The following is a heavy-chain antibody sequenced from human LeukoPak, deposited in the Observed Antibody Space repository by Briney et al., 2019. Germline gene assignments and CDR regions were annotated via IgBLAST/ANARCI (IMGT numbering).Heavy chain of an antibody. J-gene: IGHJ6*02. CDR1: GGTFSSYA. V-gene: IGHV1-69*13. CDR3: ARAPIVVANYYYYGMDV. Sequence: SVKVSCKASGGTFSSYAISWVRQAPGQGLEWMGGIIPIFGTANYAQKFQGRVTITADESTSTAYMELSSLRSEDTAVYYCARAPIVVANYYYYGMDVWGQGTTVTVSS. CDR2: IIPIFGTA. D-gene: IGHD2-2*01.